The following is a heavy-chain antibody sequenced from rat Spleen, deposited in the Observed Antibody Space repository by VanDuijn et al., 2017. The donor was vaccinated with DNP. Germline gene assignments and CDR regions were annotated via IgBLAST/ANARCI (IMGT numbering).Heavy chain of an antibody. V-gene: IGHV5-22*01. Sequence: EVQLVESGGGPVQPGRSLKLSCVASGFTFSDYFMAWVRQAPRKGLEWVASISYEGISTYYGDSVKGRFTISKDDAKSTLYLQMDSLRSEDTATYYCARQRSGVNAWGPGASVTVSS. CDR1: GFTFSDYF. D-gene: IGHD1-1*01. CDR3: ARQRSGVNA. J-gene: IGHJ4*01. CDR2: ISYEGIST.